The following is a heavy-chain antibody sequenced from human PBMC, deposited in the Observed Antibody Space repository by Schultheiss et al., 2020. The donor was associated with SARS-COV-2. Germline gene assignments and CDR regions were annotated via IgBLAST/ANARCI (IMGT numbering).Heavy chain of an antibody. CDR1: GFTFSSYG. CDR2: ISYDGSNK. CDR3: AKGYGSGTYSAVGDV. D-gene: IGHD3-10*01. Sequence: GGSLRLSCAASGFTFSSYGMHWVRQAPGKGLEWVAVISYDGSNKYYADSVKGRFTISRDNSKNMVYLQMNGLRGEDTALYYCAKGYGSGTYSAVGDVWGQGTTVTVSS. V-gene: IGHV3-30*19. J-gene: IGHJ6*02.